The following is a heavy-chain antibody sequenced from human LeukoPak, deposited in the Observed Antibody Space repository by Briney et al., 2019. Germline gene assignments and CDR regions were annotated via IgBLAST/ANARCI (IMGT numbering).Heavy chain of an antibody. V-gene: IGHV3-48*01. D-gene: IGHD2-2*01. Sequence: PGGSLRLSCAASGFTFSSYSMNWVRQAPGKGLEWVSYISSSSSTIYYADSVKGRFTISRDNAKNSLYLQMNSLRAEDTAVYYCARDGRGKPTNWGQGTLVTVSS. CDR3: ARDGRGKPTN. CDR2: ISSSSSTI. CDR1: GFTFSSYS. J-gene: IGHJ4*02.